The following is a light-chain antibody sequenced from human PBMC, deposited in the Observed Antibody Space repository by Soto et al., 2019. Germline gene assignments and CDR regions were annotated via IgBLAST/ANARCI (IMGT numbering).Light chain of an antibody. V-gene: IGKV1-5*03. CDR3: QQYQSSFPWT. Sequence: DIQMTQSPSTLSASVGERVTITCRASQSISTWLAWYQQKPGKAPKMLIYMASTLHSGVPSRFSGSGSGAEFTLTISSLHPDDFATYYCQQYQSSFPWTFGQGTRV. J-gene: IGKJ1*01. CDR1: QSISTW. CDR2: MAS.